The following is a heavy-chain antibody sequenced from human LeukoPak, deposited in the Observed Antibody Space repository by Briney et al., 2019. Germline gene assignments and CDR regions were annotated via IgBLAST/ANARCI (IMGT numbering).Heavy chain of an antibody. V-gene: IGHV7-4-1*02. J-gene: IGHJ4*02. Sequence: ASVKVSCKASGGTFSSYAISWVRQALGQGLEWMGWINTKAGNPTYAQDFRGRFVFSLDTSGSTAYLQISSLKAEDTAVYYCARVFGTTIFGIVSKYGNDYWGQGTLVTVSS. D-gene: IGHD3-3*01. CDR2: INTKAGNP. CDR1: GGTFSSYA. CDR3: ARVFGTTIFGIVSKYGNDY.